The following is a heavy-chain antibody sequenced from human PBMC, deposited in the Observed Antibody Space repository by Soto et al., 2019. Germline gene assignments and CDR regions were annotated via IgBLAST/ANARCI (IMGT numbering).Heavy chain of an antibody. CDR1: GFTFSSYG. Sequence: QVQLVESGGGVVQPGRSLRLSCAASGFTFSSYGMHWVRQAPGKGLEWVAVISYDGSNKYYADSVKCRFTISRDNSKNTLYLQMNSLRAEDTAVYYCAKVGNYGGNLGECDYWGQGTLVTVSS. CDR3: AKVGNYGGNLGECDY. CDR2: ISYDGSNK. D-gene: IGHD4-17*01. V-gene: IGHV3-30*18. J-gene: IGHJ4*02.